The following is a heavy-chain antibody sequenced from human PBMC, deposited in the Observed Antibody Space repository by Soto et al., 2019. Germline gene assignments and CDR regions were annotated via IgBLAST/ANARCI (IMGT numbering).Heavy chain of an antibody. V-gene: IGHV3-30-3*01. D-gene: IGHD1-1*01. CDR2: ISNDGSIK. CDR3: ARDKKPFNWSPSILKSYYYGMDV. Sequence: GGSLRLSCAASGFTFRTFAMHWVRQAPGKGLEWVAVISNDGSIKYFLDSVKGRFTISRDNSNNTLSLQMDSLRAEDTAVYYCARDKKPFNWSPSILKSYYYGMDVWGQGTTVTVSS. J-gene: IGHJ6*02. CDR1: GFTFRTFA.